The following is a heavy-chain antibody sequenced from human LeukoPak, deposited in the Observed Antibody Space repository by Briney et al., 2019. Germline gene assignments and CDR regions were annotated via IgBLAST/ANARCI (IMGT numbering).Heavy chain of an antibody. CDR3: ARESYASEANWFDS. D-gene: IGHD3-16*01. CDR2: ISASGGSK. V-gene: IGHV3-48*03. Sequence: GGSLRLSCAASGFTFSSFEMNWVRQAPGKGLQWVSYISASGGSKYYADSAKGRFTTSRDNAKNSLFLQMNSLGAEDTAIYYCARESYASEANWFDSWGQGTLVTVSS. CDR1: GFTFSSFE. J-gene: IGHJ5*01.